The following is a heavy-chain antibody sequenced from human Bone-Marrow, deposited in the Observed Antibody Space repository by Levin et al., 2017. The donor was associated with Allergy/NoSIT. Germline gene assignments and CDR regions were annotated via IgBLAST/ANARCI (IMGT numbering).Heavy chain of an antibody. J-gene: IGHJ4*02. CDR3: ARSGYSYSDGDDY. Sequence: EASVKVSCRASGFTFIDSYLHWVRQAPGQGLEWMGRIYPKSGGTTYALKFQGRVTMTRDTSISTAYMELSGLRSDDTATYFCARSGYSYSDGDDYWGQGTLVTVSS. CDR2: IYPKSGGT. V-gene: IGHV1-2*06. CDR1: GFTFIDSY. D-gene: IGHD1-26*01.